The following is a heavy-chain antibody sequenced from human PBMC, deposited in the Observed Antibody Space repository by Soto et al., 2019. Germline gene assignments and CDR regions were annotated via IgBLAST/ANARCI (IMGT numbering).Heavy chain of an antibody. D-gene: IGHD3-3*01. V-gene: IGHV1-69*08. Sequence: QVQLVQSGAEVKKPGSSVKVSCKASGGTFSSYTISWVRQAPGQGLEWMGRIIPILGIANYAQKFQGRVTITADKSTSTAYMELSSLSSEDTAVYYCAREVVTIFGVVPHYYYMDVWGKGTTVTVSS. CDR1: GGTFSSYT. J-gene: IGHJ6*03. CDR3: AREVVTIFGVVPHYYYMDV. CDR2: IIPILGIA.